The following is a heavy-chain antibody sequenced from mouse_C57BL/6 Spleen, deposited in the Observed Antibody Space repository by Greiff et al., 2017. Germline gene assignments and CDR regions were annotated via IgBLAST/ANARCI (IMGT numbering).Heavy chain of an antibody. Sequence: EVQLQQSGPELVKPGASVKMSCKASGYTFTDYNMHWVKQSHGKSLVWIGYINPNNVGTSYNQKFKGKATLTVNKSSSTAYMELRSLTSEDSAVYYCAIQYDYDGWFAYWGQGTLVTVSA. V-gene: IGHV1-22*01. D-gene: IGHD2-4*01. CDR1: GYTFTDYN. CDR2: INPNNVGT. J-gene: IGHJ3*01. CDR3: AIQYDYDGWFAY.